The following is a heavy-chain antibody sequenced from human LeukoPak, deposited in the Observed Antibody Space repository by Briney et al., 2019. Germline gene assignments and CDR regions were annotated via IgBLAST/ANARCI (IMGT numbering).Heavy chain of an antibody. V-gene: IGHV3-23*01. Sequence: AGGSLRLSCAASGFTFSIYAMTWVRQAPGKGLEWVPAISGNSRDTHYIDSVKGRFTISRDNSKNTLFLQMNSLTDDDAAVYYCARYCSGGTCFLNYYGMDVWGQGTTVTVSS. D-gene: IGHD2-15*01. CDR2: ISGNSRDT. J-gene: IGHJ6*02. CDR3: ARYCSGGTCFLNYYGMDV. CDR1: GFTFSIYA.